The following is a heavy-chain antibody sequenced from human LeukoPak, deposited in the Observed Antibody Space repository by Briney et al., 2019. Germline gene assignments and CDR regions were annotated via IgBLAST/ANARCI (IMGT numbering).Heavy chain of an antibody. V-gene: IGHV1-3*01. CDR3: AREGLDSSGYYYDYYGMDV. Sequence: ASVKVSCKASGYTFTSYAMHWVRQAPGQRLEWMGWINAGNGNTKYSQKFQGRVTITRDTSASTAYMELSSLRSEDTAVYYCAREGLDSSGYYYDYYGMDVWGQGTTVTVSS. D-gene: IGHD3-22*01. CDR1: GYTFTSYA. CDR2: INAGNGNT. J-gene: IGHJ6*02.